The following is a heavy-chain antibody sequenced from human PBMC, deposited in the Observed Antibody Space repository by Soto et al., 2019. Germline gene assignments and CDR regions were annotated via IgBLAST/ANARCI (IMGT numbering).Heavy chain of an antibody. CDR2: ISGSGGST. D-gene: IGHD2-2*01. CDR1: GFTFSSYA. J-gene: IGHJ6*02. CDR3: AKDQIAIVGVPAAMEDV. Sequence: PGGSLRLSCAASGFTFSSYAMSWVRQAPGKGLEWVSAISGSGGSTYYADSVKGRFTISRDNSKNTLYLQMNSLRAEDTAVYYCAKDQIAIVGVPAAMEDVWGQGTTVTVSS. V-gene: IGHV3-23*01.